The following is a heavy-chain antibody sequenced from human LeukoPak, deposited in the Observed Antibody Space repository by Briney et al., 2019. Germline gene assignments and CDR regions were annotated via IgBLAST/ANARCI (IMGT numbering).Heavy chain of an antibody. V-gene: IGHV1-18*04. D-gene: IGHD3-10*01. CDR3: ARDRVPLYGSGSYYVY. CDR1: GYTFTSYG. Sequence: ASVKVSCTASGYTFTSYGISWVRQAPGQGLEWMGWISAYKGNTNYAQKLQGRVTMTTDTSTSTAYMELRSLRSDDTAVYYCARDRVPLYGSGSYYVYWGQGTLVTVSS. J-gene: IGHJ4*02. CDR2: ISAYKGNT.